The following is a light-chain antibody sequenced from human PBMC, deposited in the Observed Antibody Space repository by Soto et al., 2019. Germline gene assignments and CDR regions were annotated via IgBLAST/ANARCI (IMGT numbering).Light chain of an antibody. CDR2: EVS. J-gene: IGLJ1*01. CDR3: SSYTSSSTLV. Sequence: QSALTQPASVSGSPGQSITISCTGTSSDVGGYNYVSWYQQHPGKAPKLMIYEVSKRPSGVSNRFSGSKSGNTASLTISRLQAEDEADYYCSSYTSSSTLVFGTGTKLTVL. CDR1: SSDVGGYNY. V-gene: IGLV2-14*01.